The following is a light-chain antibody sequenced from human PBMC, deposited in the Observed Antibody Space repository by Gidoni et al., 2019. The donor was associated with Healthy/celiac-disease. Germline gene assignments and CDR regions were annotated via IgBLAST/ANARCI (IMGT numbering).Light chain of an antibody. CDR1: QSVLYSSNNKNY. CDR2: WAS. V-gene: IGKV4-1*01. Sequence: DIVMTQSPDSLAVSLGERVTINCKSSQSVLYSSNNKNYLAWYQQKPGQPPKLLIYWASTRESGVPDRFSGSGSGTDFTLTISSLQAEDVAVYYCQQYYSTPPTFGQGTKLESK. J-gene: IGKJ2*01. CDR3: QQYYSTPPT.